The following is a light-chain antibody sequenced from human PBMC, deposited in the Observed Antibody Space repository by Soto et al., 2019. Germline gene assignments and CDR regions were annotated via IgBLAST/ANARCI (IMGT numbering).Light chain of an antibody. J-gene: IGLJ2*01. CDR1: ALPSKY. CDR2: EDN. CDR3: YSTDSSGNERV. Sequence: SYELTQPPSVSVSPGQTARITCSGDALPSKYVFWYQKKSGRAPVLVIFEDNKRPSGIPERFSASSSGTVATLSVSGAQVEDEADYFCYSTDSSGNERVFGGVTKLTVL. V-gene: IGLV3-10*01.